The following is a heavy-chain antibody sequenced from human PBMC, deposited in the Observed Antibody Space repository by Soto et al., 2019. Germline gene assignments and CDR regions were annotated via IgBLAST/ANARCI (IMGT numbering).Heavy chain of an antibody. CDR2: FYSSGSI. D-gene: IGHD6-19*01. J-gene: IGHJ5*02. CDR1: GYSITAGGYY. CDR3: ARMYSSGSGWFHP. Sequence: SETLSLTCFVSGYSITAGGYYWSWIRHHPGKGLEWIGSFYSSGSIIYNPSLRSRVSISGDTSSNQFSMSLTPVTAADTARYYCARMYSSGSGWFHPWGQGTLVTVSS. V-gene: IGHV4-31*03.